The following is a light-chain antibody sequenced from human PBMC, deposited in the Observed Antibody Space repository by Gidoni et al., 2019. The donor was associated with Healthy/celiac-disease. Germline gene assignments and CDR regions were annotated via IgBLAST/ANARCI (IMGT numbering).Light chain of an antibody. CDR3: QQLNSYPT. V-gene: IGKV1-9*01. Sequence: DIQLNQSPSFLSASVGDRVTITCRASQGISSYLAWYQQKPGKAPKRLIYAASTLQSGVPSRFSGSGSGTEFTLTISSLQPEDFATYYCQQLNSYPTFGQGTRLEIK. J-gene: IGKJ5*01. CDR2: AAS. CDR1: QGISSY.